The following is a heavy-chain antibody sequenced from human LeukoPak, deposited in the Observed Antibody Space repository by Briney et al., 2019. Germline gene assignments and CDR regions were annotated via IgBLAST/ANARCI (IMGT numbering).Heavy chain of an antibody. CDR2: VYYSGST. V-gene: IGHV4-39*07. J-gene: IGHJ4*02. Sequence: SETLSLTCTVSGGSISSSSYYWGWIRQPPGKGLEWIGSVYYSGSTYYNPSLKSRVTISVDTSKNQFSLKLSSVTAADTAVYYCARRIAVATFDYWGQGTLVTVSS. D-gene: IGHD6-19*01. CDR1: GGSISSSSYY. CDR3: ARRIAVATFDY.